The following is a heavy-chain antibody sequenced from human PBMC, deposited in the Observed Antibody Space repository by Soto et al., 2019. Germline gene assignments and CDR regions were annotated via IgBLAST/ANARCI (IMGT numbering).Heavy chain of an antibody. CDR1: GFIFSDYA. CDR3: AKVIGGSESYWGGSHYYYALDV. J-gene: IGHJ6*02. Sequence: EVQLLESGGGLTQPGGSLRLSCAASGFIFSDYAMYWVRQAPGKGLEWVSVISGSDGTTYYADSVRGRCTMSRDNSRNTIYLQMMSLRAEDTAVYYCAKVIGGSESYWGGSHYYYALDVWGQGTTVTVSS. V-gene: IGHV3-23*01. CDR2: ISGSDGTT. D-gene: IGHD3-10*01.